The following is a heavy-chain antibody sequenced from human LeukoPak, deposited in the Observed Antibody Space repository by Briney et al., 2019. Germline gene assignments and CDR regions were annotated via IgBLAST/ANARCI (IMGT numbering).Heavy chain of an antibody. CDR3: ARGQNWNHDY. Sequence: GGSLRLSCAASEFTFSSYWMSWVRQVPGKGLEWVANIKEDGSKTYYVDSVKGRFTISRDNAKNSLYLQMNSLSAEDTAIYYCARGQNWNHDYWGQGTLVTVSS. D-gene: IGHD1-1*01. J-gene: IGHJ4*02. CDR2: IKEDGSKT. CDR1: EFTFSSYW. V-gene: IGHV3-7*01.